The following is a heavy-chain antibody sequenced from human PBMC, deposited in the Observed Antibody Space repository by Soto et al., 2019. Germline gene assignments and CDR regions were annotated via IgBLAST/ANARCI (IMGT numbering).Heavy chain of an antibody. CDR2: ISSSGRTI. V-gene: IGHV3-48*03. J-gene: IGHJ5*02. Sequence: EVQLVESGGGLVQPGGSLRLSCAASGFTFSSYEMNWVRQAPGKGLEWVSYISSSGRTIYYADSVMGRFTISRDNDKNSLYLQMNSLRAEDTAVYYCAKEEWLQAFDPWGQGTLVTVSS. CDR1: GFTFSSYE. CDR3: AKEEWLQAFDP. D-gene: IGHD5-12*01.